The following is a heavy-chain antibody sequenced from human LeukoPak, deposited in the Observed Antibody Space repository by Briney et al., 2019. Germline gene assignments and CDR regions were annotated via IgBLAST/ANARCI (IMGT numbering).Heavy chain of an antibody. CDR1: GFTFSSYS. Sequence: GRSLRLSCAASGFTFSSYSMNWVRQAPGKGLEWVSSISSSSSYIYYADSVKGRFTISRDNAKNSLYLQVNSLRAEDTAVYYCASREGGFDYWGQGTLVTVSS. D-gene: IGHD5-24*01. CDR2: ISSSSSYI. V-gene: IGHV3-21*01. J-gene: IGHJ4*02. CDR3: ASREGGFDY.